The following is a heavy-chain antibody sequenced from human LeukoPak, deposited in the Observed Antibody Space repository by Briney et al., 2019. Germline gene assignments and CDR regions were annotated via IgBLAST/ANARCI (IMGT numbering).Heavy chain of an antibody. J-gene: IGHJ6*03. CDR3: ARGWVFEVVMSYMDV. D-gene: IGHD3-3*01. V-gene: IGHV3-21*01. CDR2: VSSSSSYI. Sequence: PGGSLRLSCAASGFTFSSYRMNWVRQAPGRGLKWAPSVSSSSSYIYYADSVKGRFTISRDNAKNSLYLQMNSLRAEDTAVYYCARGWVFEVVMSYMDVWGKGTTVTVSS. CDR1: GFTFSSYR.